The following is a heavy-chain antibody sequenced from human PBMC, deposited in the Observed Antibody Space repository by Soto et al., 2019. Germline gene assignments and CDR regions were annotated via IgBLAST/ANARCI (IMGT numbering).Heavy chain of an antibody. CDR1: GGTFSSYA. Sequence: QVQLVQSGAEVKKPGASVKVSCTDSGGTFSSYAISWVRLAPGQGLEWMGGIIPIFGTANYAQKFQGRVTITADESTSAAYMELSSLRSEDTAVYYCAIDLNRLSPYYSDSSGPLGYWGQGTLVTVSS. CDR3: AIDLNRLSPYYSDSSGPLGY. CDR2: IIPIFGTA. D-gene: IGHD3-22*01. J-gene: IGHJ4*02. V-gene: IGHV1-69*13.